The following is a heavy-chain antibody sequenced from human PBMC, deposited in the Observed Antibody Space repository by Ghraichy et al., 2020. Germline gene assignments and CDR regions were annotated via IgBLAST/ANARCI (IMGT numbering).Heavy chain of an antibody. D-gene: IGHD6-19*01. CDR1: GGTFSSYA. V-gene: IGHV1-69*13. CDR2: IIPIFGTA. Sequence: SVKVSCKASGGTFSSYAISWVRQAPGQGLEWMGGIIPIFGTANYAQKFQGRVTITADESTSTAYMELSSLRSEDTAVYYCARRWLAPPGPWQFDPWGQGSLVTVSS. CDR3: ARRWLAPPGPWQFDP. J-gene: IGHJ5*02.